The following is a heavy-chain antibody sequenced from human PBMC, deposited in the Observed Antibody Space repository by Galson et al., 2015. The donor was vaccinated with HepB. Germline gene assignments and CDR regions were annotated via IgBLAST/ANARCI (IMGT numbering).Heavy chain of an antibody. CDR3: ARDSSTFGGISGEFDY. J-gene: IGHJ4*02. Sequence: SLRLSCAASGFTVRSFAIHWVRQAPGKGLEWMAVISYDGTYKYYGDSVKGRFTISRDNSKNTLWLQMNSLRDEDTALYYCARDSSTFGGISGEFDYWGQGTLVTVSS. D-gene: IGHD3-16*01. CDR1: GFTVRSFA. V-gene: IGHV3-30*04. CDR2: ISYDGTYK.